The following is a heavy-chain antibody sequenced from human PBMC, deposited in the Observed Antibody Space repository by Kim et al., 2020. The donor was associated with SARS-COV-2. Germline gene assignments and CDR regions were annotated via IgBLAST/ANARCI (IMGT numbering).Heavy chain of an antibody. D-gene: IGHD6-19*01. Sequence: SETLSLTCTVSGGSISSSSYYWGWIRQPPGKGLEWIGSIYYSGSTYYNPSLKSRVTISVDTSKNQFSLKLSSVTAADTAVYYCARDIAVAGTGYWGQGTL. J-gene: IGHJ4*02. V-gene: IGHV4-39*07. CDR1: GGSISSSSYY. CDR2: IYYSGST. CDR3: ARDIAVAGTGY.